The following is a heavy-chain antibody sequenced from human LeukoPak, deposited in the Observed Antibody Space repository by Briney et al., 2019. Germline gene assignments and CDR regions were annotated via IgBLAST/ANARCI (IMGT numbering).Heavy chain of an antibody. CDR3: ARSAAAVEYYFDY. CDR2: INAGNGNT. J-gene: IGHJ4*02. CDR1: GYTFTSYA. Sequence: ASVKVSCKASGYTFTSYAMHWVRQAPGQRLEWMGWINAGNGNTKYSQKFLGRVTITRDTSASTAYMELSSLRSEDTAVYYCARSAAAVEYYFDYWGQGTLVTVSS. V-gene: IGHV1-3*01. D-gene: IGHD6-13*01.